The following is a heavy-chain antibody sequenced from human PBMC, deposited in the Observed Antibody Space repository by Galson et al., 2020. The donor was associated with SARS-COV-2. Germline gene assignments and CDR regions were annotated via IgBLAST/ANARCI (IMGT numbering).Heavy chain of an antibody. J-gene: IGHJ4*02. CDR2: MSNDGTNE. V-gene: IGHV3-30-3*01. D-gene: IGHD6-6*01. CDR1: GFTFNSYS. CDR3: ARDPYSSSSFADY. Sequence: GGSLRLSCAGSGFTFNSYSLHWVRQAPGKGLEWVAVMSNDGTNEYNADSVKGRFTISRDNSKNTLYLQMNSLRTEDTAVYFCARDPYSSSSFADYWGQGTLVTVSS.